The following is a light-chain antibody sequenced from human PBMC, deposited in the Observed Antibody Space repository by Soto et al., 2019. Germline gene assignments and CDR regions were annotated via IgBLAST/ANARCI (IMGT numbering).Light chain of an antibody. Sequence: EIVWTQSPGTLSLSPGERATLSCRASQSVTSRDLAWYQQRPGQAPRLLVYGASSKATGIPDRFSGSGSEADLTINITRLKPEDFVMYYCQQYGRAPLTFGQGTKVELK. J-gene: IGKJ1*01. CDR2: GAS. CDR1: QSVTSRD. CDR3: QQYGRAPLT. V-gene: IGKV3-20*01.